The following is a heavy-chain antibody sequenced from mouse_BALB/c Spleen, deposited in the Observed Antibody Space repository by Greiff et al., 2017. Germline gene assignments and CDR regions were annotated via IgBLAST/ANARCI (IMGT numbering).Heavy chain of an antibody. CDR3: ARKGGLGAMDY. D-gene: IGHD1-1*02. Sequence: EVKLVESGGGLVKPGGSLKLSCAASGFTFSSYAMSWVRQTPEKRLEWVASISSGGSTYYPDSVKGRFTISRDNARNILYLQMSSLRSEDTAMYYCARKGGLGAMDYWGQGTSVTVSS. CDR2: ISSGGST. V-gene: IGHV5-6-5*01. J-gene: IGHJ4*01. CDR1: GFTFSSYA.